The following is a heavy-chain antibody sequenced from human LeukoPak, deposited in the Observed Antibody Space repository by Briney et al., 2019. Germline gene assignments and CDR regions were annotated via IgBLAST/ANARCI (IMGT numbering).Heavy chain of an antibody. V-gene: IGHV1-46*01. CDR3: ARVSGYYPKYYFDY. J-gene: IGHJ4*02. CDR2: INPSGDSI. CDR1: GYTFTSYY. D-gene: IGHD1-26*01. Sequence: GAPVKVSCKASGYTFTSYYMHWVRQAPGQGLEWMGIINPSGDSISYAQKFQGRVTMTRDMSTSTVYMELSSLRSEDTAVYYCARVSGYYPKYYFDYWGQGTLVTVSS.